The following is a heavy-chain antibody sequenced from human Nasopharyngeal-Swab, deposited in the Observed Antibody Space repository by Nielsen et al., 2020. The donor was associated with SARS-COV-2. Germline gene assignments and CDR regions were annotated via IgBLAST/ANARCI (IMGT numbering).Heavy chain of an antibody. CDR2: IYTSGST. J-gene: IGHJ4*02. CDR3: ARALDYDSWSGYWCRGYFDY. D-gene: IGHD3-3*01. Sequence: SETLSLTCTVSGGSISSGSYYWSWIRQPAGKGLEWIGRIYTSGSTNYNPSLKSRVTISVDTSKNQFSLKLSSVTAADTAVYYCARALDYDSWSGYWCRGYFDYWGQGTLVTVSS. CDR1: GGSISSGSYY. V-gene: IGHV4-61*02.